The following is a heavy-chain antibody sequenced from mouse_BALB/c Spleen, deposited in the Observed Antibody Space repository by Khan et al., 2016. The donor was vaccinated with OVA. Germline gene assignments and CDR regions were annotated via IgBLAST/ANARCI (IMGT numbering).Heavy chain of an antibody. D-gene: IGHD1-1*01. CDR1: GFSLTGYG. J-gene: IGHJ3*01. CDR2: IWGDGST. CDR3: ARDRYYYGRGLAY. V-gene: IGHV2-6-7*01. Sequence: VQLQESGPGLVAPSQSLSITCTVSGFSLTGYGVNWVRQPPGKGLEWLGMIWGDGSTDYNSALKSRLSISKDNSKNQVFLKMNSLQTDDTARYYCARDRYYYGRGLAYWGQGTLVTVPA.